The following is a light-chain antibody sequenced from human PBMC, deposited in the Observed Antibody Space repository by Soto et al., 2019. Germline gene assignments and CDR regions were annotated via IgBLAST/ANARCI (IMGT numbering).Light chain of an antibody. CDR1: QSVISSY. Sequence: EIVLTQSPGTLSLSPGERATLSCRASQSVISSYLAWYQQKPGQAPRLLIYGASIRATGISDRFSGSGSGTDFTLTISRLGPEDFAVYYCQHYGTSLWTFGQGTKVDIK. CDR2: GAS. J-gene: IGKJ1*01. V-gene: IGKV3-20*01. CDR3: QHYGTSLWT.